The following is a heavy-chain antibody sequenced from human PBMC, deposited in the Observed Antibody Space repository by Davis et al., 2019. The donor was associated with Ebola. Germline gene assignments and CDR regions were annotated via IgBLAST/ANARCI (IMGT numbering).Heavy chain of an antibody. J-gene: IGHJ3*01. D-gene: IGHD2-2*01. CDR2: IYDSGRT. V-gene: IGHV4-59*11. CDR1: DGSISSHY. Sequence: PSETLSLTCSFSDGSISSHYWNWIRQPPGKGLEWVGIIYDSGRTNYNPSLKSRVTISADTSKNQFSLRLSSVTAADTAVYYCARGGLVPAALYLWGQGTMVTVSS. CDR3: ARGGLVPAALYL.